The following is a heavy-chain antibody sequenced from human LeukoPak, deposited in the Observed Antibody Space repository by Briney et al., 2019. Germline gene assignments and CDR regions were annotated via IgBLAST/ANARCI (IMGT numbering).Heavy chain of an antibody. CDR2: IRSTGDRT. D-gene: IGHD2-15*01. V-gene: IGHV3-23*01. J-gene: IGHJ6*03. CDR1: GFTFSSYA. CDR3: GRSRRINASLYYYMDV. Sequence: GGSLRLSCAASGFTFSSYAITWVRQAPGKGLEWVSSIRSTGDRTFYAGSVKGRFTISRDNSKNTVYLLMNSLQTEDTAVYYCGRSRRINASLYYYMDVWGKGTTVTVSS.